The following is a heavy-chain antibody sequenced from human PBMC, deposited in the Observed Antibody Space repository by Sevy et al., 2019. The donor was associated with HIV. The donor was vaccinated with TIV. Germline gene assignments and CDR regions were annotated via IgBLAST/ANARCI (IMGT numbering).Heavy chain of an antibody. CDR2: IIPIFGTG. CDR1: GGTFSNYA. D-gene: IGHD3-10*01. CDR3: ARDLNPITMVRGVIITAGGAYDI. V-gene: IGHV1-69*13. Sequence: ASVKVSCKVSGGTFSNYAISWVRQAPGQGLEWMGGIIPIFGTGNYAQKFQGRVTITADESTSTAYMELSSLRSEDTAVYYCARDLNPITMVRGVIITAGGAYDIWGQGTMVTVSS. J-gene: IGHJ3*02.